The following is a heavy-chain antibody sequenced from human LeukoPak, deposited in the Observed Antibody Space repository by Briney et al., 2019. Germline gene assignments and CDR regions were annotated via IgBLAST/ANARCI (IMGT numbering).Heavy chain of an antibody. V-gene: IGHV3-23*01. CDR2: ISGSGGST. J-gene: IGHJ4*02. CDR1: GFTFSSYA. Sequence: GGSLRLSCAASGFTFSSYAMSWVRQAPGKGLEWVSAISGSGGSTYYADSVKGRFTISRDNSKNTLYLQMNSLRAEDRAVYYCAEYGDYSYFDYWGQGTLVTVSS. D-gene: IGHD4-17*01. CDR3: AEYGDYSYFDY.